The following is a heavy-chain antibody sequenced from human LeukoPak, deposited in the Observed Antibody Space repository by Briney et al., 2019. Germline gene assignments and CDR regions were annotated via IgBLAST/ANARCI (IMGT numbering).Heavy chain of an antibody. D-gene: IGHD3-22*01. J-gene: IGHJ4*02. CDR3: ARPYDSNDIVVHY. V-gene: IGHV5-51*01. CDR1: GYILTNNW. CDR2: IYPGHSDT. Sequence: GESLKISCKVSGYILTNNWIGWVRQVPGKGLEWMGLIYPGHSDTKYSPSFQGQVTISADKSISTAYLQWSSLKASDTAMYYCARPYDSNDIVVHYWGQGTLVTVSS.